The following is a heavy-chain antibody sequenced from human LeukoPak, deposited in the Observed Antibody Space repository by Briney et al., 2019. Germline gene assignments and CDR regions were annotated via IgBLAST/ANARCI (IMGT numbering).Heavy chain of an antibody. V-gene: IGHV4-61*02. CDR1: GGSISSGSYY. J-gene: IGHJ4*02. Sequence: ASETLSLTCTVSGGSISSGSYYWSWIRQPAGKGLEWIGRIYTSGSTNSNPSLKSRVTISVDTSKNQFSLKLSSVTAADTAVYYCARGGYCGGDCYFYYWGQGTLVTVSS. CDR3: ARGGYCGGDCYFYY. CDR2: IYTSGST. D-gene: IGHD2-21*02.